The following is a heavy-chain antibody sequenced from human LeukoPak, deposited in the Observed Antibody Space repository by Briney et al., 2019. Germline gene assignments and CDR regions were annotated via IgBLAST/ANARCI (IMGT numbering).Heavy chain of an antibody. J-gene: IGHJ4*02. Sequence: ASVKVSCKASGYTFTDYYIHWVRQAPGQGLEWLGRISPNSGGTNYAQKFQGWVTMTRDTSISTVYMELSRLRSDDTAVYYCARERGTGISLEIWGQGTLVTVSS. D-gene: IGHD3-3*01. CDR1: GYTFTDYY. V-gene: IGHV1-2*04. CDR2: ISPNSGGT. CDR3: ARERGTGISLEI.